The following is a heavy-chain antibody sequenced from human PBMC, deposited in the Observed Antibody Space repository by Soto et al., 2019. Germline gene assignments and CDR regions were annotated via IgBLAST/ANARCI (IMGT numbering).Heavy chain of an antibody. V-gene: IGHV1-69*13. CDR2: IIPIFGTA. D-gene: IGHD6-6*01. CDR3: ARDSTLSSIAARPIPFDY. Sequence: GASVKVSCKASGGTFSSYAISWVRQAPGQGLEWMGGIIPIFGTANYAQKFQGRVTITADESTSTAYMELSSLRSEDTAVYHCARDSTLSSIAARPIPFDYWGQGTLVTVSS. CDR1: GGTFSSYA. J-gene: IGHJ4*02.